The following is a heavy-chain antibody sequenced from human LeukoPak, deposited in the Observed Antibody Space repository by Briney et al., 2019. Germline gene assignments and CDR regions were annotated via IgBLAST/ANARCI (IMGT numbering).Heavy chain of an antibody. D-gene: IGHD5-12*01. CDR1: GFTFSSYG. V-gene: IGHV3-30*02. CDR2: IRYDGSNK. Sequence: GGSLRLSCAASGFTFSSYGMHWVRQAPGKGLEWVAFIRYDGSNKYYADSVKGRFTISRDNSKNTLYLQMNSLRAEDTAVYYCARDARHVDIVATIKPSYYYYMDVWGKGTTVTVSS. J-gene: IGHJ6*03. CDR3: ARDARHVDIVATIKPSYYYYMDV.